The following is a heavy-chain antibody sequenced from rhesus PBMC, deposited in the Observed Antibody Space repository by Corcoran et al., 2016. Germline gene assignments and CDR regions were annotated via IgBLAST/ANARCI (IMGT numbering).Heavy chain of an antibody. J-gene: IGHJ6*01. Sequence: QVQLQESGPGVLKPSDTLSLPCAVSGGSISGGYAWGWTRQPPGGGLEWIGTIFSSNGKTSYNPSLKSRVTISTDTAKNHFSLKLNSVTAADTAVYYCARFYNGLNSWGQGVVVTVSS. CDR3: ARFYNGLNS. V-gene: IGHV4S7*01. CDR1: GGSISGGYA. CDR2: IFSSNGKT.